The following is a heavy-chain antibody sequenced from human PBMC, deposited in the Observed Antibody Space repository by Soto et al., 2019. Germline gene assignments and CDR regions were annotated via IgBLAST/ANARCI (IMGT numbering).Heavy chain of an antibody. J-gene: IGHJ3*02. CDR2: ISAYNGNT. V-gene: IGHV1-18*01. Sequence: WASVKVSCKASGYTFTSYAISWVRQAPGQGLEWMGWISAYNGNTNYAEKLQGRVTVTTDTPMSTAYMELRSLRSDDTAVYYCARDPQNDYGDYDAFDMWGQGTMVTVSS. D-gene: IGHD4-17*01. CDR3: ARDPQNDYGDYDAFDM. CDR1: GYTFTSYA.